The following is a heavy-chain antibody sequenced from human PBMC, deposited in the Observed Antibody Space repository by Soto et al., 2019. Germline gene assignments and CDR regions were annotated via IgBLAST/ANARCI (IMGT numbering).Heavy chain of an antibody. Sequence: EVQLLESGGGLVQPGGSLRLSCAASGFTFSSYAMSWVRQAPGKGLEWVSAISGSGGSTYYADSVKGRFTISRDNSKNTLYLQMNSLRAEDTAVYYCAKGITIFGVVRGYYFDYWGQGNLVTVSS. CDR1: GFTFSSYA. V-gene: IGHV3-23*01. D-gene: IGHD3-3*01. CDR3: AKGITIFGVVRGYYFDY. CDR2: ISGSGGST. J-gene: IGHJ4*02.